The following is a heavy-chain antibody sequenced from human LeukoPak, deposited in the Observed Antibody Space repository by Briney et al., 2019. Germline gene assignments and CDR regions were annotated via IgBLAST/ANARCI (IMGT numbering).Heavy chain of an antibody. J-gene: IGHJ4*02. CDR1: GYSISSSYY. CDR3: ARGAYYYGSGKIFDY. CDR2: IYHSGST. V-gene: IGHV4-38-2*02. Sequence: PSETLSLTCSVSGYSISSSYYWGWVRQPPGKGLEWIRSIYHSGSTYYNPSLKSRVTMSVDTSKNQFSLKLSSVTAADTAVYYCARGAYYYGSGKIFDYWGQGTLVTVSS. D-gene: IGHD3-10*01.